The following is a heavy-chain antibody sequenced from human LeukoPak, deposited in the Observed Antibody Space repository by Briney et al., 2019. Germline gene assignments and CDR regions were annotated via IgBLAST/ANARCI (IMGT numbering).Heavy chain of an antibody. CDR3: ASNRGLGGHNLFDY. Sequence: SETLSLTCTVSGGSISSSAFFWGWVRQPPGKGLEWIGSLYYSRSTYYNPSLNSRVTISVDTSKNQFSLELSSVTAADTAVYYCASNRGLGGHNLFDYWGQGTLVTVSS. V-gene: IGHV4-39*01. D-gene: IGHD5-24*01. CDR1: GGSISSSAFF. J-gene: IGHJ4*02. CDR2: LYYSRST.